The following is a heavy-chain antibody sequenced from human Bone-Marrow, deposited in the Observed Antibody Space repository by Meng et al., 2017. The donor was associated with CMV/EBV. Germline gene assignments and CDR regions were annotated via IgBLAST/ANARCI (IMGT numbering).Heavy chain of an antibody. D-gene: IGHD2-21*02. J-gene: IGHJ4*02. CDR2: IYSGGNT. CDR1: GVTVSSNY. V-gene: IGHV3-53*01. Sequence: GGSLRLSCVASGVTVSSNYMSWVRQAPGKGLEWVSVIYSGGNTYYADSVKGRFTISRDNSKNTLYLQMNSLRAEDTAVYYCAFTRAPYCGGACFDYWGQGTLVTVSS. CDR3: AFTRAPYCGGACFDY.